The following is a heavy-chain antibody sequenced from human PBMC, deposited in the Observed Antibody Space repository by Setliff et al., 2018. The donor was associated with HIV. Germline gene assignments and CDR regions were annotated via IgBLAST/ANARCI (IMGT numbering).Heavy chain of an antibody. J-gene: IGHJ5*02. CDR3: ARGGPGSSFGYDWFDP. D-gene: IGHD5-18*01. Sequence: ASVKVSCKASGYTFTSYYVHFVRQAPGQGPEWMGIINPNGGSTNYAQKFEGRVAMTADTSTNNVHMYLSSLRSEDTAIYYCARGGPGSSFGYDWFDPWGQETPVTVSS. V-gene: IGHV1-46*01. CDR2: INPNGGST. CDR1: GYTFTSYY.